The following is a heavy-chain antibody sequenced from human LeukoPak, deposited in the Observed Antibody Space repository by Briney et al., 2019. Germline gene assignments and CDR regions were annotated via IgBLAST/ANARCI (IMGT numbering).Heavy chain of an antibody. CDR1: EFSFKSYS. V-gene: IGHV3-23*01. CDR2: ISNSGGST. CDR3: AKEGFDS. J-gene: IGHJ4*02. Sequence: GGSLRLSCEASEFSFKSYSMNWVRQAPGKGLEWVSSISNSGGSTYYADSVKGRFTISRDNSKNTLYLQMNSLRAEDTAVYYCAKEGFDSWGQGTLVTVSS.